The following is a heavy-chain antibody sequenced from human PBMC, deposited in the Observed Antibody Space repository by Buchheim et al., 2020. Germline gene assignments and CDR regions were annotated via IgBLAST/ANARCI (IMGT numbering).Heavy chain of an antibody. J-gene: IGHJ4*02. CDR1: GFTFTNYA. Sequence: EVQLLESGGGLVQPGGSLRLSCAASGFTFTNYAMTWVRQAPGKGLEWVSSISGGGRTIYYADSVKGRFTISRDNPRNTLYLQMNSLRAEDTAVYYCTRVEYYDVLNGHMIDYWGQGTL. CDR3: TRVEYYDVLNGHMIDY. D-gene: IGHD3-9*01. CDR2: ISGGGRTI. V-gene: IGHV3-23*01.